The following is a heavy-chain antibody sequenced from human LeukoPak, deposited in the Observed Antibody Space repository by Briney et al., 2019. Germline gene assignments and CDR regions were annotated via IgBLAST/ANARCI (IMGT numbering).Heavy chain of an antibody. CDR2: IYSSGSA. CDR3: ARSGTGYENYFDY. Sequence: SETLSLTCTVSGGSLSSYYWSWIRQPAGTGLEWIGRIYSSGSANYNPSLKSRVTMSVDTSKNQFSLKLTSVTAADTAVYFCARSGTGYENYFDYWGRGTLVTVSS. V-gene: IGHV4-4*07. J-gene: IGHJ4*02. CDR1: GGSLSSYY. D-gene: IGHD2-15*01.